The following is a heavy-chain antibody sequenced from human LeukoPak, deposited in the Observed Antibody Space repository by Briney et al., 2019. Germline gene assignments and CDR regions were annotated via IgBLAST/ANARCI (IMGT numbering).Heavy chain of an antibody. D-gene: IGHD3-22*01. CDR2: IYYSGSI. J-gene: IGHJ4*02. CDR1: GGSISSGGYY. CDR3: ARHYYDSSGYASFDY. V-gene: IGHV4-31*03. Sequence: MPSQTLSLTCTVSGGSISSGGYYWSWIRQHPGKGLEWIGYIYYSGSIYYNPSLKSRVTISVDTSKNQFSLKLSSVTAADTAVYYCARHYYDSSGYASFDYWGQGTLVTVSS.